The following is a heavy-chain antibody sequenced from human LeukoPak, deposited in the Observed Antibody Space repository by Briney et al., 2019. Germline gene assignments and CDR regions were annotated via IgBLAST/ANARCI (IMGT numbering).Heavy chain of an antibody. CDR3: ARPVWNGYFDY. CDR2: IYSGGST. Sequence: PGGSLRLSCAASGFTVSNNYMSWVRQAPGKGLEWVSVIYSGGSTYYADSVKGRFTISRDNSKNTLYLQVNSLRAEDTAVYYCARPVWNGYFDYWGQGTLVTVSS. J-gene: IGHJ4*02. D-gene: IGHD1-1*01. V-gene: IGHV3-53*01. CDR1: GFTVSNNY.